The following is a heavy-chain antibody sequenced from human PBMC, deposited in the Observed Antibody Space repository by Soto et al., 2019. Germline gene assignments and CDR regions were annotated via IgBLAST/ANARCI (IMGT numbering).Heavy chain of an antibody. J-gene: IGHJ3*02. D-gene: IGHD3-22*01. CDR2: VYISGST. CDR1: GGSISTYY. V-gene: IGHV4-4*07. CDR3: ARYRYYFDASGNYRTHAFDI. Sequence: PSETLPLTCTVSGGSISTYYWNWIRQSAGKGLEWIGRVYISGSTNYHPSLKSRVAMSVDTSNNQFSLKVTSVTAADTAVYYCARYRYYFDASGNYRTHAFDIWGPGTLVTVSS.